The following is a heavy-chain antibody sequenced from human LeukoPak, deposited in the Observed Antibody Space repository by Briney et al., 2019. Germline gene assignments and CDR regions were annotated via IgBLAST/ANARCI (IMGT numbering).Heavy chain of an antibody. CDR1: GYTFTGYY. V-gene: IGHV1-2*02. D-gene: IGHD2-15*01. J-gene: IGHJ4*02. CDR3: ARDRCSGGSCFDY. Sequence: GASVKVSCKASGYTFTGYYMHWVRQAPGQGLEWMGWINPNSGGTNYAQKFQGRVTMTRDTSISTAYMELSRLRSDDTAVHYCARDRCSGGSCFDYWGQGTLVTVSS. CDR2: INPNSGGT.